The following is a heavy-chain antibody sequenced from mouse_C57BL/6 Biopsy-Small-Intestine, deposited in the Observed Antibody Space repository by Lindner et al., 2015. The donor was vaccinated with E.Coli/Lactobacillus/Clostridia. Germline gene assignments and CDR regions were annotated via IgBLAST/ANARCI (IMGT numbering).Heavy chain of an antibody. CDR1: GFSLTSYG. J-gene: IGHJ3*01. CDR3: ASDYSNYGGFPY. V-gene: IGHV2-6*01. D-gene: IGHD2-5*01. CDR2: IWGVGST. Sequence: VQLQESGPGLVAPSQSLSITCTVSGFSLTSYGVDWVRQSPGKGLEWLGVIWGVGSTNYNSALKSRLSISKDNSKSQVFLKMNSLQTDDTAVYYCASDYSNYGGFPYWGQGTLVTVSA.